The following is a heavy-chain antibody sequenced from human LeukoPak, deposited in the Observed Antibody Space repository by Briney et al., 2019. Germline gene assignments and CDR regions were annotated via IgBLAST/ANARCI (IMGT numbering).Heavy chain of an antibody. J-gene: IGHJ4*02. CDR2: INPNSGGT. CDR3: ARDLMVRGDNGGYYFDY. D-gene: IGHD3-10*01. Sequence: ASVKVSCKASGYTFTGYYMHWVRQAPGQGLEWMGWINPNSGGTNYAQKFQGRVTMTRDTSISTAYMELSRLRSDDTAAYYCARDLMVRGDNGGYYFDYWGQGTLVTVSS. V-gene: IGHV1-2*02. CDR1: GYTFTGYY.